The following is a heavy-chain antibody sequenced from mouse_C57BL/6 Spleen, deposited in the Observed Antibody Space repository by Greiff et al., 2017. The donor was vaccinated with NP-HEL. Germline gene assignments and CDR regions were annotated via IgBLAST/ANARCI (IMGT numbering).Heavy chain of an antibody. CDR2: ISSGSSTI. CDR1: GFTFSDYG. D-gene: IGHD2-4*01. Sequence: EVQGVESGGGLVKPGGSLKLSCAASGFTFSDYGMHWVRQAPEKGLEWVAYISSGSSTIYYADTVKGRFTISRDNAKNTLFLQMTSLRSEDTAMYYCARAGDYDPYYYAMDYWGQGTSVTVSS. CDR3: ARAGDYDPYYYAMDY. J-gene: IGHJ4*01. V-gene: IGHV5-17*01.